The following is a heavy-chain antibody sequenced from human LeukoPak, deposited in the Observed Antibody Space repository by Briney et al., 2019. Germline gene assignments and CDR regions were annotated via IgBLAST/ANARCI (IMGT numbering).Heavy chain of an antibody. V-gene: IGHV1-46*01. CDR2: INPSGGST. CDR1: GYTFTSSY. CDR3: ARGTDIGDDNWFDP. J-gene: IGHJ5*02. Sequence: ASVRVSCTASGYTFTSSYMHSVRQSPGHGVKWMGIINPSGGSTSYAKNFQGRVTMTRDMSTSTVYMELSSLRSEDTAVYYCARGTDIGDDNWFDPWGQGTLVTVSS. D-gene: IGHD2-15*01.